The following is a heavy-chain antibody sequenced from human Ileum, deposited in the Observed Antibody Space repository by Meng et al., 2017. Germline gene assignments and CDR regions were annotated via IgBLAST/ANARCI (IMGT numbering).Heavy chain of an antibody. D-gene: IGHD6-13*01. CDR3: AKDKIAAGGPITEFDY. V-gene: IGHV3-9*01. CDR2: ISWNSGSI. Sequence: FLRPSCAVSGITFDDYAMHWVRQAPGKGLEWVSRISWNSGSIGYADSVKGRFTISRDNAKNTLYLQMNSLRAEDTALYYYAKDKIAAGGPITEFDYWGQGTLVTVSS. J-gene: IGHJ4*02. CDR1: GITFDDYA.